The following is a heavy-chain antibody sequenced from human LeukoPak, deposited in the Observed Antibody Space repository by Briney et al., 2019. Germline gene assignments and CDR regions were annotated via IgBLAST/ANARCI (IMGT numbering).Heavy chain of an antibody. CDR1: GFTFSSYW. CDR2: IKQDGSEK. CDR3: VRDGDTSGYTN. Sequence: GGSLRLSCAASGFTFSSYWMHWVRQAPGKGLEGVANIKQDGSEKYYVDSVKGRFTISRDNAKNSLYLQMNSLRAEDTAVYSCVRDGDTSGYTNWGQGTLVTVSS. J-gene: IGHJ4*02. D-gene: IGHD3-22*01. V-gene: IGHV3-7*01.